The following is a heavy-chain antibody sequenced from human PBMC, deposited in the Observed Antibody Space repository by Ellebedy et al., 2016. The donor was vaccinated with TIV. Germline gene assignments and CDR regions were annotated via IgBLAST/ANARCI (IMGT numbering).Heavy chain of an antibody. CDR1: GSTFTNYA. V-gene: IGHV3-23*01. CDR3: AKDRNFPNDVFDL. J-gene: IGHJ3*01. D-gene: IGHD5-24*01. CDR2: ISGPDMRT. Sequence: GGSLRLSXVASGSTFTNYAFSWVRQAPGKGLEWDSAISGPDMRTWYADSVKGRFTITRDTSMNMVYLHMNSLRVEDTAIYYCAKDRNFPNDVFDLWGQGTVVTVSS.